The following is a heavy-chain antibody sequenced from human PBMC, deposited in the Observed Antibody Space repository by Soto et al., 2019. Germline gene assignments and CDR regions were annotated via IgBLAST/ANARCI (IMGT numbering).Heavy chain of an antibody. V-gene: IGHV3-48*01. Sequence: GGSLRLSCAASGLTFSSYSMNWVRQAPGKGLEWVSYISSSSSTIYYADSVKGRFTISRDNAKNSLYLQMNSLRAEDTAVYNCAKEPVGPDWYFDLWGRGTLVTVSS. J-gene: IGHJ2*01. CDR3: AKEPVGPDWYFDL. CDR2: ISSSSSTI. CDR1: GLTFSSYS.